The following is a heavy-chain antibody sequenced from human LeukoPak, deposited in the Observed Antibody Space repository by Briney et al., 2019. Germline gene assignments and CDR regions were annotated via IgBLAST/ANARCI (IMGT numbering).Heavy chain of an antibody. V-gene: IGHV1-18*01. J-gene: IGHJ4*02. CDR2: ISAYNGNT. CDR1: GYTFTSYG. D-gene: IGHD3-3*01. Sequence: ASVKVSCKASGYTFTSYGISWVRQAPGQGLEWMGWISAYNGNTNYAQKLQGRVTMTTDTSTSTAYMELRSLRSDDTAVYYCERGEYDFWSGFFDYWGQGTLVTVSS. CDR3: ERGEYDFWSGFFDY.